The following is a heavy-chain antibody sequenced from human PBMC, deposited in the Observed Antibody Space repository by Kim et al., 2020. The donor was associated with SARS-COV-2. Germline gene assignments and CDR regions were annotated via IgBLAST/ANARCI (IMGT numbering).Heavy chain of an antibody. Sequence: GGSLRLSCAASGFTFSSYSMNWVRQAPGKGLEWVSSISSSSSYIYYADSVKGRFTISRDNAKNSLYLQMNSLRAEDTAVYYCAREAPQYCSSTSCYYYYGMDVWGQGTTVTVSS. J-gene: IGHJ6*02. V-gene: IGHV3-21*01. CDR2: ISSSSSYI. CDR3: AREAPQYCSSTSCYYYYGMDV. CDR1: GFTFSSYS. D-gene: IGHD2-2*01.